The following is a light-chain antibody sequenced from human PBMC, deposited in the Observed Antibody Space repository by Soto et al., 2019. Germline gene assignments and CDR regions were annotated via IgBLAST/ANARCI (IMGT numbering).Light chain of an antibody. V-gene: IGKV1-6*01. CDR2: AAS. J-gene: IGKJ2*01. CDR1: QGIRND. CDR3: LQDYNYPT. Sequence: AIQMTQSPSSLSASVGDRVTITCRASQGIRNDLGWYQQKPGKAPKLLIYAASSLQSGVPSRFSVSGSGTDFTLTISSLQPEDFATYYCLQDYNYPTFGQGTKLEIK.